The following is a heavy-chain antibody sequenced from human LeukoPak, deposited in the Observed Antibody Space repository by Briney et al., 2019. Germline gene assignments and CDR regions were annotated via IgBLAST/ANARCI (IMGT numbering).Heavy chain of an antibody. CDR3: ARQGGSMVRGVIRYDY. V-gene: IGHV4-34*01. CDR1: GGSFSGYY. CDR2: INHSGST. D-gene: IGHD3-10*01. Sequence: SETLSLTCAVYGGSFSGYYWSWIRQPPGKGLEWIGEINHSGSTNYNPSLKSRVTISVDTSKNQFSLKLSSVTAADTAVYYCARQGGSMVRGVIRYDYWGQGTLATVSS. J-gene: IGHJ4*02.